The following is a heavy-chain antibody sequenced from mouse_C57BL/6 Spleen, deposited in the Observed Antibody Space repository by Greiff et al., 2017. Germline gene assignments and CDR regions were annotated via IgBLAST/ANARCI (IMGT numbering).Heavy chain of an antibody. CDR2: ISYDGSN. CDR1: GYSITSGYY. V-gene: IGHV3-6*01. J-gene: IGHJ1*03. CDR3: ARNYGSSYWYFYV. D-gene: IGHD1-1*01. Sequence: DVKLQESGPGLVKPSQSLSLTCSVTGYSITSGYYWNWIRQFPGNKLEWMGYISYDGSNNYNPSLKNRISITRDTSKNQFFLKLNSVTTEDTSTYYCARNYGSSYWYFYVWGTGTTVTVSS.